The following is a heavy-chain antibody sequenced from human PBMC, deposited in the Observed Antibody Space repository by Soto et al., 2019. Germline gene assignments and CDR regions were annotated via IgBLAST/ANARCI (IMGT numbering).Heavy chain of an antibody. J-gene: IGHJ5*02. Sequence: EVQLVQSGAEVKKPGESLRISCKGSGYRVTSYWINWVRQMTGKGLEWMGRIDPSDSYTNYSPSFQGHVTISADKSISTAYLQWSSLKASDTAMYYCARRHSSSSAFAPWGQGTLVTVSS. V-gene: IGHV5-10-1*01. D-gene: IGHD6-13*01. CDR1: GYRVTSYW. CDR3: ARRHSSSSAFAP. CDR2: IDPSDSYT.